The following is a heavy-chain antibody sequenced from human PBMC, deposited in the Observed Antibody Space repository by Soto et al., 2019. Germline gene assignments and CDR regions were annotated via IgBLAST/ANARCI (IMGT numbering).Heavy chain of an antibody. Sequence: GGSLRLSCAASGFTFSSYSMNWVRQAPGKGLEWVSSISSSSSYIYYADSVKGRFTISRDNAKNSLYLQMNSLRAEDTAVYYCARDPNHSYYYDSSGPPGAFDIWGQGTMVTVSS. D-gene: IGHD3-22*01. V-gene: IGHV3-21*01. J-gene: IGHJ3*02. CDR3: ARDPNHSYYYDSSGPPGAFDI. CDR1: GFTFSSYS. CDR2: ISSSSSYI.